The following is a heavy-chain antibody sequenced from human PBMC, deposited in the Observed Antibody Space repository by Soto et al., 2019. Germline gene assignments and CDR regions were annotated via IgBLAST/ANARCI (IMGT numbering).Heavy chain of an antibody. CDR3: ARSLAIFCPCWFDP. D-gene: IGHD3-9*01. CDR2: INHSRST. J-gene: IGHJ5*02. CDR1: GGSFSGYY. Sequence: PSETLSLTCAVYGGSFSGYYWSWIRQPPGKGLEWIGEINHSRSTNYNPSLKSRVTISVDTSKNQFSLKLSSVTAADTAVYYCARSLAIFCPCWFDPWGQGTLVTVSS. V-gene: IGHV4-34*01.